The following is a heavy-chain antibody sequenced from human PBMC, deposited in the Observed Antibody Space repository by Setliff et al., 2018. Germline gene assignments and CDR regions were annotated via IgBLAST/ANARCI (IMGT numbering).Heavy chain of an antibody. J-gene: IGHJ4*02. D-gene: IGHD1-26*01. V-gene: IGHV4-39*01. CDR1: GDSISDISYY. CDR3: ARHPSSGSYYGGSIFYFDD. CDR2: IYYTGTT. Sequence: SETLSLTCTISGDSISDISYYWGWIRQPPGKGLEWIGTIYYTGTTYYSPSLKSRVTISVDTSKNQFSLKLTSVTAADTAVYYCARHPSSGSYYGGSIFYFDDWGPGILVTVSS.